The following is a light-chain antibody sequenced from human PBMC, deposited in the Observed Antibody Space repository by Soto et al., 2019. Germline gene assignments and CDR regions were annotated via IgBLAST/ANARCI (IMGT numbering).Light chain of an antibody. J-gene: IGKJ1*01. CDR2: GAF. V-gene: IGKV3-20*01. CDR3: QQNGSSPRT. CDR1: QGISSAC. Sequence: EIVLTQSPGTLPLSPGERGTLSCRASQGISSACLAWYQQRPGQGPRLLIYGAFIRATGIPDRFSGSGSGTDFILTINRLEPEDFAVYYCQQNGSSPRTFGQGTKVEI.